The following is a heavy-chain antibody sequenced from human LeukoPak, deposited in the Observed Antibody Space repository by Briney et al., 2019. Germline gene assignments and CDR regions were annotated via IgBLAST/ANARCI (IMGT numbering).Heavy chain of an antibody. CDR2: IYYSGST. CDR1: GGSISSYY. Sequence: PSQTLSLTCTVSGGSISSYYWSWIRQPPGKGLEWIGYIYYSGSTNYNPSLKSRVTISVDTSKNQFSLKLSSVTAADTAVYYCARGRRWFDPWGQGTLATVSS. CDR3: ARGRRWFDP. J-gene: IGHJ5*02. V-gene: IGHV4-59*01.